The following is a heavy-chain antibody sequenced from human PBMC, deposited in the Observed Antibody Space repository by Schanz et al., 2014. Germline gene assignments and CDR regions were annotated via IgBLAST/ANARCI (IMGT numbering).Heavy chain of an antibody. CDR3: ARSMIEVAAFDY. D-gene: IGHD3-22*01. CDR1: GFAFSSNW. V-gene: IGHV3-23*04. Sequence: EVQLVESGGGLVQPGGSLRLSCAGSGFAFSSNWMNWVRQAPGKGLEWVSGLTEGGGGTYYTDAVKGRFTISRDSSKNTLYLQMNSLRADDTAVYYCARSMIEVAAFDYWGQGTLVTVSS. CDR2: LTEGGGGT. J-gene: IGHJ4*02.